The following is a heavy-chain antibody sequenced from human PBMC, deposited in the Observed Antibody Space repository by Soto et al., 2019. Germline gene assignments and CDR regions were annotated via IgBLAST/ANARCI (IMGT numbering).Heavy chain of an antibody. J-gene: IGHJ4*02. Sequence: GESLKISCQCSGYSFTSNWIGWVRQMPGKGLEWMGIINPADSDIKYSPSFQGQVTISADKSIGTDYLQRSSLKASDTAMYYCARHKRDDASRQIDCWGQGTLVTVYS. CDR1: GYSFTSNW. CDR3: ARHKRDDASRQIDC. D-gene: IGHD3-16*01. CDR2: INPADSDI. V-gene: IGHV5-51*01.